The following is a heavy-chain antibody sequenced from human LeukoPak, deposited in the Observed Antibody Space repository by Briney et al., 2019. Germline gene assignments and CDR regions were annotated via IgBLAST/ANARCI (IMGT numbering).Heavy chain of an antibody. CDR3: ARERRKGELSLVY. D-gene: IGHD1-26*01. CDR2: INPNSGGT. CDR1: GYTFTGYY. J-gene: IGHJ4*02. V-gene: IGHV1-2*02. Sequence: ASVKVSCKASGYTFTGYYMHWVRQAPGQGLEWMGWINPNSGGTNYAQKFQGRVTMTRDTSISTAYMELSRLRSDDTAVYYCARERRKGELSLVYWGLGTLVTVSS.